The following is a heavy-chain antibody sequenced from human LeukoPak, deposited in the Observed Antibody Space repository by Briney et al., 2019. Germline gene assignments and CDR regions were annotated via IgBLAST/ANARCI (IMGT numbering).Heavy chain of an antibody. CDR2: INPNSGDT. J-gene: IGHJ4*02. V-gene: IGHV1-2*02. CDR3: ARALYGSGSYYSDY. D-gene: IGHD3-10*01. CDR1: GYTFTNYY. Sequence: ASVKVSCKASGYTFTNYYIHWVRQAPGQGLEWMGWINPNSGDTNYAQKFQGRVTMTRDTSISTAYMELSRLRSDDTAMFYCARALYGSGSYYSDYWGQGTLVIVSS.